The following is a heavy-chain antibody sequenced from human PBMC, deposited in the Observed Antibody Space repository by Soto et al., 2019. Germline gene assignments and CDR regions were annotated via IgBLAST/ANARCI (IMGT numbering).Heavy chain of an antibody. V-gene: IGHV3-7*01. Sequence: EVQLVESGGGLVQPGGSLRLSCAASGFTFSSYWMSWVRQAPGKGLEWVANIKQDGSEKYYVDSVKGRFTISRDNAKNSLYLQMNRLRAEDTAVDYCARESRGEIVVVPAAEDPYYYYGRDVWGQGTTVTVSS. CDR1: GFTFSSYW. CDR3: ARESRGEIVVVPAAEDPYYYYGRDV. J-gene: IGHJ6*02. CDR2: IKQDGSEK. D-gene: IGHD2-2*01.